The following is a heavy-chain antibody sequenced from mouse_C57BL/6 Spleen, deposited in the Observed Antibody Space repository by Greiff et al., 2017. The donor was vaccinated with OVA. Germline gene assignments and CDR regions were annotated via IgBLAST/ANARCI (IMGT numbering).Heavy chain of an antibody. V-gene: IGHV6-3*01. D-gene: IGHD2-1*01. CDR2: IRLKSDNYAT. CDR3: TDGNYYFDY. CDR1: GFTFSNYW. J-gene: IGHJ2*01. Sequence: EVKVEESGGGLVQPGGSMKLSCVASGFTFSNYWMNWVRQSPEKGLEWVAQIRLKSDNYATHYAESVKGRFTISRDDSKSSVYLQMNNLRAEDTGIYYCTDGNYYFDYWGQGTTLTVSS.